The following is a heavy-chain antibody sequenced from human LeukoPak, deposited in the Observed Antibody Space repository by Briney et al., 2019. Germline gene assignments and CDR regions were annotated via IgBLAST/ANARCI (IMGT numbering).Heavy chain of an antibody. CDR1: GFTFSDYY. J-gene: IGHJ4*02. CDR3: AGVPGEIVVITHFDY. V-gene: IGHV3-11*01. Sequence: GGSLRLSCAASGFTFSDYYMSWIRQAPGKGLEWVSYISSSGTTIYYADSVKGRFTVSRDNAKNSVYLQMNSLRAEDTAVYYCAGVPGEIVVITHFDYWGQGTLVTVSS. D-gene: IGHD3-22*01. CDR2: ISSSGTTI.